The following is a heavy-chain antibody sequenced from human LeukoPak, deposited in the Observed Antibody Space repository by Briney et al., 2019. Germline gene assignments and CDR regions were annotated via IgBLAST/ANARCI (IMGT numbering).Heavy chain of an antibody. CDR3: ARGVVIPRIYYGMDV. J-gene: IGHJ6*02. CDR2: INHSGST. CDR1: GGSFSGYY. D-gene: IGHD3-22*01. Sequence: KPSETLSLTCAVYGGSFSGYYWSWIRQPPGKGLEWIGEINHSGSTNYNPSLKSRVTISVDTSKNQFSLKLSSVTAADTAVYYCARGVVIPRIYYGMDVWGQGTTVTVSS. V-gene: IGHV4-34*01.